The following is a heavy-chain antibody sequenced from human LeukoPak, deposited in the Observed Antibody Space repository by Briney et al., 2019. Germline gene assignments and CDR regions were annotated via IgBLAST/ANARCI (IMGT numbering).Heavy chain of an antibody. CDR2: IISTSRAI. CDR1: GFTFSSYA. Sequence: GGSLRLSCAASGFTFSSYAMSWVRQAPGKGLEWVSFIISTSRAIYYADSVKGRFTISRDNAKNSLYLQMNSLRAEDSAVYYCVRDDCWGQGTLVTVSS. D-gene: IGHD2-21*02. CDR3: VRDDC. J-gene: IGHJ4*02. V-gene: IGHV3-48*04.